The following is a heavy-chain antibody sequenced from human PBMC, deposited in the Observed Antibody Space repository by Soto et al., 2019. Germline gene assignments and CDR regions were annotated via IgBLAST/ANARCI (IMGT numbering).Heavy chain of an antibody. CDR3: ARDKAGGYYTCFDY. J-gene: IGHJ4*02. Sequence: GGSLRLSCAASGFTFSSYGMHWVRQAPAKGLEWVAVIWYDGSNKYYADSVKGRFTISRDNSKNTLYLQMNSLRAEDTAVYYCARDKAGGYYTCFDYWGQGTLVTVSS. CDR1: GFTFSSYG. CDR2: IWYDGSNK. D-gene: IGHD3-3*01. V-gene: IGHV3-33*01.